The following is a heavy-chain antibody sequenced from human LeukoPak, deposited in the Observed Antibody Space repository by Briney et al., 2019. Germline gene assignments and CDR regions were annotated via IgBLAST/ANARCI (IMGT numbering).Heavy chain of an antibody. D-gene: IGHD5-18*01. J-gene: IGHJ4*02. CDR2: MMPIFGTA. Sequence: SVKVSCKASGGTFSSYAISWVRQAPGQGLEWRGGMMPIFGTANYEQKFQGRVKITTDESTSTAYMELSSLRSEDTAVYYCARVHTRRGYSYGPADYWGQGTLVTVSS. CDR3: ARVHTRRGYSYGPADY. CDR1: GGTFSSYA. V-gene: IGHV1-69*05.